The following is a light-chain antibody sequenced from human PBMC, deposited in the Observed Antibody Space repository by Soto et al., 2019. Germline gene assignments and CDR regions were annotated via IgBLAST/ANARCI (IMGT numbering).Light chain of an antibody. V-gene: IGKV1-5*03. J-gene: IGKJ1*01. Sequence: DIQMTQSPSTLSASVGGRVTITCRASQSISSWLAWYQQKPGKAPKLLIYKASSLESGVTSRFSGSGSGKEFTLTISSLQPDDFATYYCQRYNSYPWTFGQGTKVEI. CDR3: QRYNSYPWT. CDR2: KAS. CDR1: QSISSW.